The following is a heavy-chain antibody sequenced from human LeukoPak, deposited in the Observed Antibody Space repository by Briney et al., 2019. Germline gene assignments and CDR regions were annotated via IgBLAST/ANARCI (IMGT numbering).Heavy chain of an antibody. V-gene: IGHV1-8*01. CDR2: MNPNSANT. Sequence: ASVTVSCTASGYTFTSYDINWVRQATGQGLEWMGWMNPNSANTGYAQKFQGRVSMTRDTSISTAYMELSSLRSDDTAVYYCARGGALQPYWGQGTLVTVSS. D-gene: IGHD5-24*01. CDR1: GYTFTSYD. CDR3: ARGGALQPY. J-gene: IGHJ4*02.